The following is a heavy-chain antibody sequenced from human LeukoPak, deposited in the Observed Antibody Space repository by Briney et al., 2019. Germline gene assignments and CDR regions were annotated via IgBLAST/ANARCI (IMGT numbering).Heavy chain of an antibody. V-gene: IGHV4-34*01. Sequence: SETLSLTCAVYGGSFSGYYWSWIRQPPGKGLEWIGEINHSGSTNYNPSLESRVTISVDTSKNQFSLKLSSVTAADTAVYYCARGQPDYYDSSGYHPFDYWGQGTLVTVSS. CDR1: GGSFSGYY. J-gene: IGHJ4*02. CDR3: ARGQPDYYDSSGYHPFDY. CDR2: INHSGST. D-gene: IGHD3-22*01.